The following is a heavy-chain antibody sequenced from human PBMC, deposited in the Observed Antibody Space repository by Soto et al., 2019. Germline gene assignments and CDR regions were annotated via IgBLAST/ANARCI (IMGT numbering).Heavy chain of an antibody. CDR3: ERGPHHGWLVPFDY. CDR2: IIPIFGTA. CDR1: GGTFSSYA. J-gene: IGHJ4*02. D-gene: IGHD6-19*01. V-gene: IGHV1-69*13. Sequence: SVKVSCKASGGTFSSYAISWVRQAPGQGLEWMGGIIPIFGTANYAQKFQGRVTITADESTSTAYMELSSLRSEDTAVYYCERGPHHGWLVPFDYWGQGTLVTVSS.